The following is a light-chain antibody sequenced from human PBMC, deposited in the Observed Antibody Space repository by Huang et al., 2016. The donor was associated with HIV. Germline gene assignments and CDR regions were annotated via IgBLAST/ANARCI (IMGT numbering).Light chain of an antibody. CDR1: HGIRTS. J-gene: IGKJ1*01. CDR3: QQYYSNLKT. Sequence: DLPMTPSPSSLSASFGDRFTITFRASHGIRTSLAWYQQKPGKAPKLLLYAASRLESGVPSRFSGSGSGTEYTLTISSLQPEDFATYYCQQYYSNLKTFGQGTKVEIK. V-gene: IGKV1-NL1*01. CDR2: AAS.